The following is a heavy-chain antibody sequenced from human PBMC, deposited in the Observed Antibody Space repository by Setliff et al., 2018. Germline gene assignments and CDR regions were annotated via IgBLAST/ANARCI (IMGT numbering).Heavy chain of an antibody. CDR1: GGSISSYY. Sequence: PSETLSLTCTVSGGSISSYYWSWIRQPAGKGLEWIGHIYIGGSANYNPSLKSRVAMSINTSKNQFSLKLNSVTAADMAVYYCAREQWLDPPGYYYMDVWAKGTTVTVSS. D-gene: IGHD6-19*01. CDR3: AREQWLDPPGYYYMDV. CDR2: IYIGGSA. J-gene: IGHJ6*03. V-gene: IGHV4-4*07.